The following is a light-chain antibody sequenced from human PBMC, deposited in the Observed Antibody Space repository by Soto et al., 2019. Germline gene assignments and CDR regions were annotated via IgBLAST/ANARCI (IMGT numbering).Light chain of an antibody. CDR1: QSAVSN. CDR2: DAS. V-gene: IGKV3-15*01. Sequence: EIVLTQSQDTLSVSPGESVTLSCLASQSAVSNLAWYQQKPGQTPRLLIYDASTRATGISARFSGSGSGTEFTLTISSLQSEDFAVYYCQQYHNWPITFGQGTRLEIK. J-gene: IGKJ5*01. CDR3: QQYHNWPIT.